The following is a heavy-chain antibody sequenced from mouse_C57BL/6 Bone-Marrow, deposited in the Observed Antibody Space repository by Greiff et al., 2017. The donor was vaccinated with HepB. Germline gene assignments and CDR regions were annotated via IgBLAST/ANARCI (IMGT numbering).Heavy chain of an antibody. V-gene: IGHV1-76*01. D-gene: IGHD1-1*01. Sequence: QVQLQQSGAELVRPGASVKLSCKASGYTFTDYYINWVKQRPGPGLEWIARIYPGSGNTYYNEKFKGKATLTAEKSSSTAYMQLSSLTSEDSAVYFCARSTYGSSYGRWYFDVWGTGTTVTVSS. CDR1: GYTFTDYY. CDR3: ARSTYGSSYGRWYFDV. J-gene: IGHJ1*03. CDR2: IYPGSGNT.